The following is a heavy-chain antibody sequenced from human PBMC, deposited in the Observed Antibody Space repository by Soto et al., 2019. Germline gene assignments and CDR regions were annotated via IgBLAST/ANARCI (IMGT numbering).Heavy chain of an antibody. CDR3: AKDPGYCSSTSCYQRFDY. CDR2: LSGGGGST. D-gene: IGHD2-2*01. J-gene: IGHJ4*02. Sequence: GGSLRLSCAASGFTFSSYAMSWVRQAPGKGLEWVSALSGGGGSTYYADSVKGRFTISRDNSKNTLYLQMNNLRAEDTAVYYCAKDPGYCSSTSCYQRFDYWGQGTLVTVSS. CDR1: GFTFSSYA. V-gene: IGHV3-23*01.